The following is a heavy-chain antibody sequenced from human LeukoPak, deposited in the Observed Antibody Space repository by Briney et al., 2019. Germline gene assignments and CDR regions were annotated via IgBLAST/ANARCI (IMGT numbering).Heavy chain of an antibody. J-gene: IGHJ3*02. D-gene: IGHD6-19*01. CDR3: ARDHVSGYSSGYDAFDI. Sequence: PSETLSLTCTVSGGSISSYYWSWIRQPPGKGLEWIGYIYYSGSTNYNPSLKSRVTISVDTSKSQFSLKLSSVTAADTAVYYCARDHVSGYSSGYDAFDIWGQGTMVTVSS. V-gene: IGHV4-59*12. CDR1: GGSISSYY. CDR2: IYYSGST.